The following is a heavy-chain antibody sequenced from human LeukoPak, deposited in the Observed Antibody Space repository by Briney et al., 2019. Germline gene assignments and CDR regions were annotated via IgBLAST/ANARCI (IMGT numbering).Heavy chain of an antibody. Sequence: GASVTVSCKSSVYTFTSYGISWVRQAPGQGLEWMGWISAYNGNTNYAQKLQGRVTMTTDTSTSTAYMELRSLRSDDTAVYYCARDGYYDSSGSAGFQHWGQGTLVTVSS. CDR3: ARDGYYDSSGSAGFQH. CDR1: VYTFTSYG. V-gene: IGHV1-18*01. CDR2: ISAYNGNT. D-gene: IGHD3-22*01. J-gene: IGHJ1*01.